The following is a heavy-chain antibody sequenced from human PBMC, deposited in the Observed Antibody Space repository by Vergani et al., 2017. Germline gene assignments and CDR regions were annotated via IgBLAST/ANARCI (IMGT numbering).Heavy chain of an antibody. CDR3: AKDLQLLWFGEFLDYYHGMDV. CDR2: ISGSGGST. J-gene: IGHJ6*02. V-gene: IGHV3-23*01. CDR1: GFTFSSYA. Sequence: EVQLLESGGGLVQPGGSLRLSCAASGFTFSSYAMSWVRQAPGKGLEWVSAISGSGGSTYYADSVKGRFTISRDNYKNTLYLQMNSLRAEDTAVYYCAKDLQLLWFGEFLDYYHGMDVWGQGTTVTVSS. D-gene: IGHD3-10*01.